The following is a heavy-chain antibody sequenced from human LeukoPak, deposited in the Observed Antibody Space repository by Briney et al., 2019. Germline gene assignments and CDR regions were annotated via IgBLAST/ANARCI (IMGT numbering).Heavy chain of an antibody. J-gene: IGHJ4*02. CDR3: AREKQLWVDY. Sequence: SETLSLTCTVPGGSISSYYWSWIRQPPGKGLEWIGYIYYSGSTNYNPSLKSRVTISVDTSKNQFSLKLSSVTAADTAVYYCAREKQLWVDYWGQGTLVTVSS. CDR1: GGSISSYY. D-gene: IGHD5-18*01. V-gene: IGHV4-59*01. CDR2: IYYSGST.